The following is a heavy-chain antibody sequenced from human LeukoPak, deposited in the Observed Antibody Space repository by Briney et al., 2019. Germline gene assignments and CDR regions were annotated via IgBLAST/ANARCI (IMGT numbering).Heavy chain of an antibody. V-gene: IGHV3-23*01. J-gene: IGHJ4*02. CDR2: ITGTTGRT. D-gene: IGHD3/OR15-3a*01. CDR3: AKRGRTGYHYFDC. CDR1: GFTFSSYA. Sequence: GGSLRLSCAASGFTFSSYAMSWVRQAPGKGLEWVSTITGTTGRTYYADSVKGRFTSSRDNSKSTLYLQMNSLRAEDAAVYYCAKRGRTGYHYFDCWGQGALVTVSS.